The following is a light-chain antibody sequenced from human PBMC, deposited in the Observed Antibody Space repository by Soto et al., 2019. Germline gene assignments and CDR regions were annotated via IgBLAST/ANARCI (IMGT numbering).Light chain of an antibody. V-gene: IGLV2-23*02. CDR2: EVN. Sequence: QSALTQPDSVSGSPGQSITISCTGTSNDVGGYNLVSWFQQHPGKAPKLMISEVNKQPSGVSNRFSGSKSANTASLTISGLQAEDEADFYCCSHVGGSSPQWVFGGGTKLTVL. CDR1: SNDVGGYNL. J-gene: IGLJ3*02. CDR3: CSHVGGSSPQWV.